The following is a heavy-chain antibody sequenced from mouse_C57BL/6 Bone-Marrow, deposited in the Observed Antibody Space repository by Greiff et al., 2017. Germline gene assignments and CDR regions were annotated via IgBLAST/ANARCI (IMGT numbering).Heavy chain of an antibody. CDR2: ISDGGSYT. D-gene: IGHD1-1*01. Sequence: EVQGVESGGGLVKPGGSLKLSCAASGFTFSSYAMSWVRQTPEKRLEWVATISDGGSYTYYPDNVKGRFTISRDNAKNNLYLQMSHLKSEDTAMYYCARVITTVVANYAMDYWGQGTSVTVSS. CDR3: ARVITTVVANYAMDY. J-gene: IGHJ4*01. CDR1: GFTFSSYA. V-gene: IGHV5-4*01.